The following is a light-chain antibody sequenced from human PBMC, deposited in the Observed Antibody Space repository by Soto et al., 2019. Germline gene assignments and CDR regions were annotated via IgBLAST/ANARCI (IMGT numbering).Light chain of an antibody. CDR2: RNN. J-gene: IGLJ2*01. V-gene: IGLV1-47*01. Sequence: QSVLTQPPSASGTPGQRVTISCSGSSSNIGSNYVYWYQQLPGTAPKLLIYRNNQRPPGVPDRFSGSKSGTSASLAISGLRSEDEADYYCAAWDDSLSGHVVFGGGTKLTVL. CDR3: AAWDDSLSGHVV. CDR1: SSNIGSNY.